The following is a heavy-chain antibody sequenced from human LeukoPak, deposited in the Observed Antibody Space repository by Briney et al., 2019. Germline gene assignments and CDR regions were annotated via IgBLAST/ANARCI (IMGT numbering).Heavy chain of an antibody. V-gene: IGHV3-21*01. D-gene: IGHD3-10*01. CDR1: GFTFRTYT. CDR2: ISSDSRYI. CDR3: ARDLGSGSAFLYYYYYYMDV. Sequence: GGSLRLSCAASGFTFRTYTMNWVRQAPGKRLEWVSSISSDSRYIYYADSVKGRFTISRDNAKNSLYLQMNSLRAEDTAVYYCARDLGSGSAFLYYYYYYMDVWGKGTTVTISS. J-gene: IGHJ6*03.